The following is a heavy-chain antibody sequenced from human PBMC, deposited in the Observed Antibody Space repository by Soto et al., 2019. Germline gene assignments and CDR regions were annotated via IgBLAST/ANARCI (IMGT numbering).Heavy chain of an antibody. Sequence: SGPTLVNPTETLTLTCTVSGFSLTTGKMGVSWIRQPPGKALEWLAHIFSDNERSYSTSLQGRLTISKDTSGSQVVLSMTNVDPVDTATYYCARMNVDSYQFYYAMDGWGQGTTVTVSS. D-gene: IGHD4-17*01. CDR2: IFSDNER. CDR1: GFSLTTGKMG. CDR3: ARMNVDSYQFYYAMDG. V-gene: IGHV2-26*01. J-gene: IGHJ6*02.